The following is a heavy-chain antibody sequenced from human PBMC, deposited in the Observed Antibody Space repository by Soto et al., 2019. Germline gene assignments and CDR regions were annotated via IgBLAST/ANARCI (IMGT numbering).Heavy chain of an antibody. CDR3: ARELLWFGELSSFFDF. V-gene: IGHV6-1*01. J-gene: IGHJ4*02. Sequence: PSQTLSLTCAISGDSVSSNSAAWNWIRQSPSRGLEWLGRTYYRSKWYNDYAVSVKSRITINPDTSKNQFSLQLNSVTPEDTAVYYCARELLWFGELSSFFDFWGQGILVTVSS. CDR1: GDSVSSNSAA. D-gene: IGHD3-10*01. CDR2: TYYRSKWYN.